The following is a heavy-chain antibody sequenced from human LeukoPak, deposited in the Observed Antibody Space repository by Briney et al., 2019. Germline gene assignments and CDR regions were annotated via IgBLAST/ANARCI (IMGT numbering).Heavy chain of an antibody. V-gene: IGHV3-23*01. CDR2: IRGSGGST. CDR1: GFTFRSYG. J-gene: IGHJ4*02. D-gene: IGHD2-2*01. Sequence: PGGSLRLSCAASGFTFRSYGMSWVRQAPGKGLEWVSAIRGSGGSTYYADSVKGRFTISRDNSKNTLYLQMNSLRAEDTAVYYCAKDSEATLLYYFDYWGQGTLVTVSS. CDR3: AKDSEATLLYYFDY.